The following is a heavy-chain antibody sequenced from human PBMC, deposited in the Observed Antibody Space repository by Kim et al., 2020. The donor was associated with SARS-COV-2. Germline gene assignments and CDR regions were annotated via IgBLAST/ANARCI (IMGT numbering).Heavy chain of an antibody. CDR3: AGKIRGEGDY. D-gene: IGHD3-10*01. V-gene: IGHV4-34*01. Sequence: ETLSLTCAVYGGSFSGYYWSWIRQPPGKGLEWIGEINHSGSTNYNPSLKSRVTISVDTSKNQFSLKLSSVTAADTAVYYCAGKIRGEGDYGGQGTLVT. CDR2: INHSGST. CDR1: GGSFSGYY. J-gene: IGHJ4*02.